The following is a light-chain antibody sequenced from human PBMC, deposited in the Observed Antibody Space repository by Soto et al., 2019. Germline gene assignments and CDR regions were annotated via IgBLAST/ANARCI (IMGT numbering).Light chain of an antibody. Sequence: EIVMTQSPATLSVSPGERATLSCRASQSISSNLAWYRQKPGQAPRLLIYGASTRATGIPARFTGSGSGTEFTLTISSLQSEDFAIYWCQQYNSWPPTFGQGTKVDIK. CDR1: QSISSN. CDR3: QQYNSWPPT. V-gene: IGKV3-15*01. CDR2: GAS. J-gene: IGKJ1*01.